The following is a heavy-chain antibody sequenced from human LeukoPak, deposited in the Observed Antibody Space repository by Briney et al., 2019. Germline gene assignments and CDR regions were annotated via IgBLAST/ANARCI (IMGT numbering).Heavy chain of an antibody. CDR2: ISGSGGST. V-gene: IGHV3-23*01. J-gene: IGHJ5*02. CDR3: ARGSYVKYYDYVWGSYRSYNWFDP. CDR1: GFTFSSYA. D-gene: IGHD3-16*02. Sequence: GGSLRLSCAASGFTFSSYAMSWVRQAPGKGLEWVSAISGSGGSTYYADSVKGRFTISRDNSKNTLYLQMNSLRAEDTAVYYCARGSYVKYYDYVWGSYRSYNWFDPWGQGTLVTVSS.